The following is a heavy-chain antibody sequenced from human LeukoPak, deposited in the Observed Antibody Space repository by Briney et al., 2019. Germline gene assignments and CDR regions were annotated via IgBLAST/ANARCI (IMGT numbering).Heavy chain of an antibody. CDR3: AKGVDASGIYYYFYMDV. Sequence: PGGSLRLSCAASGFTFSSYAISWVRQAPGKGLEWVSGISGSGGGRYYADSVKGRFTISRDNCKNTLYLQMNNLRAEDTAVYYCAKGVDASGIYYYFYMDVWGKGTTVTVSS. J-gene: IGHJ6*03. V-gene: IGHV3-23*01. CDR1: GFTFSSYA. D-gene: IGHD3-16*01. CDR2: ISGSGGGR.